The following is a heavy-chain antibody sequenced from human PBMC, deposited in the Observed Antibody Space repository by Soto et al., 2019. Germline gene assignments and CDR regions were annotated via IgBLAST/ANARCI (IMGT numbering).Heavy chain of an antibody. D-gene: IGHD6-19*01. J-gene: IGHJ4*02. V-gene: IGHV3-15*07. CDR1: RFTLSNAW. Sequence: EVQLVESGGDLVKPGGSLRLSCAASRFTLSNAWMNWVRQAPGKGLEWVGRIKSNFDGGTTEYAASVKGRFTISRDDSTNTMDLQMNSLNPEATAVDYCSTDEGNSTGPYDVDDWGQGTVVTVSS. CDR2: IKSNFDGGTT. CDR3: STDEGNSTGPYDVDD.